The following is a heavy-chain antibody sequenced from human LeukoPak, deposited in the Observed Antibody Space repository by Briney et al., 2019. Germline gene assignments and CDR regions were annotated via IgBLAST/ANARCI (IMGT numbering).Heavy chain of an antibody. Sequence: GGSLRLSCAASGFTVSSNYMSWVRQAPGKGLEWVSVIYSGGSTYYADSVKGRFTISRDNSKNTLYLQMNSLRAEDTAVYYCARVEAAAGFGYWGQGTLVTVSS. CDR3: ARVEAAAGFGY. CDR2: IYSGGST. J-gene: IGHJ4*02. V-gene: IGHV3-53*01. CDR1: GFTVSSNY. D-gene: IGHD6-13*01.